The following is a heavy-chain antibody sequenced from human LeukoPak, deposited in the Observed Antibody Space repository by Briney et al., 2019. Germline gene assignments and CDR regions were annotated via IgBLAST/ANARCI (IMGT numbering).Heavy chain of an antibody. Sequence: PGGSLRLSCAASGXTFSSYEMNWVRQAPGKGLEWVSYISSSGSTIYYADSVKGRFTISRDNAKNSLYLQMNSLRAEDTAVYYCARVRGYDFRFDYWGQGTLVTVSS. CDR2: ISSSGSTI. J-gene: IGHJ4*02. D-gene: IGHD3-3*01. CDR3: ARVRGYDFRFDY. V-gene: IGHV3-48*03. CDR1: GXTFSSYE.